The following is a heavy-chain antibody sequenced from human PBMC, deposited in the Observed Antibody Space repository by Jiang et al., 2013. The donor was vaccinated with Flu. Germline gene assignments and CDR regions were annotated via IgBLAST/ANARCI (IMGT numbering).Heavy chain of an antibody. D-gene: IGHD4-17*01. J-gene: IGHJ6*01. CDR2: IYPGDSDT. CDR1: GYSFTSYW. V-gene: IGHV5-51*01. Sequence: VKKPGESLKISCKGSGYSFTSYWIGWVRQMPGKGLEWMGIIYPGDSDTRYSPSFQGQVTISADKSISTAYLQWSSLKASDTAMYYCARSMTTVTIFGYYGMDVWGPRDHGHRLL. CDR3: ARSMTTVTIFGYYGMDV.